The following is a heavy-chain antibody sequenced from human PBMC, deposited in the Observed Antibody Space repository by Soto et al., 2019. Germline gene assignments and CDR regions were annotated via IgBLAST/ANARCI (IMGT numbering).Heavy chain of an antibody. CDR1: GGSFTGYY. D-gene: IGHD2-15*01. V-gene: IGHV4-34*01. Sequence: QVQLQQWGAGLLKPSETLSLTCAVNGGSFTGYYWSWVRQPPGKGLEWIGEIKDGGSTNYSPSLRSRVTISADTSKRQLSLKVTSVTAADTAVYYCARGQEGVVATHWDQGSLVTVSS. CDR2: IKDGGST. J-gene: IGHJ4*02. CDR3: ARGQEGVVATH.